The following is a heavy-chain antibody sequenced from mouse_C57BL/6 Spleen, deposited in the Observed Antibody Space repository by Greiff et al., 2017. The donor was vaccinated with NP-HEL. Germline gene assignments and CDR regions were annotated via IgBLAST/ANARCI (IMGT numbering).Heavy chain of an antibody. CDR1: GYAFSSSW. V-gene: IGHV1-82*01. J-gene: IGHJ4*01. CDR3: VGGSYAMDY. CDR2: IYPGDGDT. Sequence: VQLQESGPELVKPGASVKISCKASGYAFSSSWMNWVKQRPGKGLEWIGRIYPGDGDTNYNGKFKGKATLTADKSSSTAYMQLSSLTSEDSAVYFCVGGSYAMDYWGQGTSVTVAS. D-gene: IGHD1-1*02.